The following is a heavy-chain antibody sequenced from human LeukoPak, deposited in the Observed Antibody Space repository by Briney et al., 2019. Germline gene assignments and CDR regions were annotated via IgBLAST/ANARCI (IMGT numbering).Heavy chain of an antibody. V-gene: IGHV3-33*01. CDR3: ARGKRRDGYWAYFLQ. D-gene: IGHD5-24*01. CDR2: IWYDGSDK. J-gene: IGHJ1*01. Sequence: PGGSLRLSRAASGFTFSSYGMHWVRQAPGKGLEWVAVIWYDGSDKYYADSVKGRITISRDNSKNTLYLQMSSLRAEDTAVYYCARGKRRDGYWAYFLQWGQGTMVTVSS. CDR1: GFTFSSYG.